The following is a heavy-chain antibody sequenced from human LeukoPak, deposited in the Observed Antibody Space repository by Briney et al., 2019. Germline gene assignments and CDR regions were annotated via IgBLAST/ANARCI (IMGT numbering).Heavy chain of an antibody. D-gene: IGHD6-19*01. CDR2: ISGSGGST. CDR1: GFTFSSYA. CDR3: ASHSSGWYEEYFQH. Sequence: GGSMSLSCAASGFTFSSYAMSWLRQAPGKGLEWVSVISGSGGSTYYADSVKGRITISRDNSKNTLYLQMNSLRAEDTAVYYCASHSSGWYEEYFQHWGQGTLVTVSS. J-gene: IGHJ1*01. V-gene: IGHV3-23*01.